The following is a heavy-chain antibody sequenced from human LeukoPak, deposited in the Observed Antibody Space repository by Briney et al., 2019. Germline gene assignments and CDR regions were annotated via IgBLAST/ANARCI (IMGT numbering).Heavy chain of an antibody. CDR2: IYYSGST. D-gene: IGHD5-12*01. CDR3: ARRGAIVASLDY. CDR1: GGSISSYY. V-gene: IGHV4-59*08. Sequence: SETLSLTCTVSGGSISSYYWSWIRQPPGKGLEWIGYIYYSGSTNYNPSLKSRVTISVDTSKNQFSLKLSSVTAADTAVYYCARRGAIVASLDYWGQGTLVTVSS. J-gene: IGHJ4*02.